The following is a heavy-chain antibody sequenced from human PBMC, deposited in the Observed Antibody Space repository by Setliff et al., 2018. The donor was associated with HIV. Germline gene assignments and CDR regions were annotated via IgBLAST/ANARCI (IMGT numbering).Heavy chain of an antibody. J-gene: IGHJ4*02. CDR1: GFTVSCNY. V-gene: IGHV3-66*02. Sequence: PGGSLRLSCAASGFTVSCNYMSWVRQAPGKGLEWVSVIYSGGCTYYADSVKGRFTISRDNSKNTLYLQMNSLRAEDTAVYYCARATIAMIVVVKVGGDFDYWGQGTLVTVS. D-gene: IGHD3-22*01. CDR2: IYSGGCT. CDR3: ARATIAMIVVVKVGGDFDY.